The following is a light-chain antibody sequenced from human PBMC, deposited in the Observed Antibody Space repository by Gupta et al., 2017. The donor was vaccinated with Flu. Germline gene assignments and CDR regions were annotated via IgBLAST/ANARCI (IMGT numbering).Light chain of an antibody. V-gene: IGLV2-14*01. CDR1: NSDVGAHNH. CDR3: NSYVPNDTYV. J-gene: IGLJ1*01. Sequence: QSALTQPAAVSGSPGQSITISCTGTNSDVGAHNHVSWYQHHPGKAPKLIIFEVSNRPSGISNRFSASKSGNTASLTISGLQEEDEADYYCNSYVPNDTYVFGTGTKVTVL. CDR2: EVS.